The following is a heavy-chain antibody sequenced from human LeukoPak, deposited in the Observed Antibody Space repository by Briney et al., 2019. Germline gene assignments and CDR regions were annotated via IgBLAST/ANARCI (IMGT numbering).Heavy chain of an antibody. CDR2: ISNDGSSK. J-gene: IGHJ6*03. Sequence: PGGSLRLSCAASGLTFSNFGMHWVRQAPGKGLEWVAVISNDGSSKFYTDSVKGRFTISRDNSKNTLNLQMNSLRAEDTAVYYCASGSYGSGFYYFYYMDVWGKGTTVTVSS. CDR1: GLTFSNFG. V-gene: IGHV3-30*03. D-gene: IGHD3-10*01. CDR3: ASGSYGSGFYYFYYMDV.